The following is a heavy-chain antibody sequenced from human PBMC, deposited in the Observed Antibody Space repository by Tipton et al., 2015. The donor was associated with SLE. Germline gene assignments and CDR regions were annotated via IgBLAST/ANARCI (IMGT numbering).Heavy chain of an antibody. CDR1: GNSISSYY. V-gene: IGHV4-4*08. CDR3: AGSGYDYFKWFDP. J-gene: IGHJ5*02. Sequence: GLVKPSETLSLTCTVSGNSISSYYWSWIRQSLEKGLAWIGSIYISGSIHYNPSLKSRVTMSVDTSKNQFSLKLNSLTAADTAVYYCAGSGYDYFKWFDPWSQGILVTVSS. CDR2: IYISGSI. D-gene: IGHD5-12*01.